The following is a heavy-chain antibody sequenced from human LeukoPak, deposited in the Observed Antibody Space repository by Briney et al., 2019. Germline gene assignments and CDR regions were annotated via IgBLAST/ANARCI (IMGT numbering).Heavy chain of an antibody. D-gene: IGHD2-15*01. CDR3: ARVEGCSGGSRYSFEY. Sequence: ASVKVSCKASGYTFTGYYMHWVRQAPGQGLEWMRRINPNSGGTNYAQKFQGRVTMTRDTSISTAYMELSRLRSDDTAVYYCARVEGCSGGSRYSFEYWGQGTLVTVSS. V-gene: IGHV1-2*06. CDR2: INPNSGGT. J-gene: IGHJ4*02. CDR1: GYTFTGYY.